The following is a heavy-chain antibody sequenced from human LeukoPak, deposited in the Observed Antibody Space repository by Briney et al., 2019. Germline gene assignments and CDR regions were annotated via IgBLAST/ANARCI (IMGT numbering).Heavy chain of an antibody. CDR2: INWNGGST. D-gene: IGHD3-3*01. Sequence: GGSLRLSCAASGFTFDDYGMSWVRQAPGKGLEWVSGINWNGGSTGYADSVKGRFTISRDNAKNSLYLQMNSLRAEDTALYHCARGLFGVVPDAFDIWGQGTMVTVSS. CDR3: ARGLFGVVPDAFDI. J-gene: IGHJ3*02. V-gene: IGHV3-20*01. CDR1: GFTFDDYG.